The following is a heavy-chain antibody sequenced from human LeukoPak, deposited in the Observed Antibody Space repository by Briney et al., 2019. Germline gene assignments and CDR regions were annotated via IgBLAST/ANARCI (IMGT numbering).Heavy chain of an antibody. V-gene: IGHV1-24*01. CDR3: ARESRLGVTVRAFDY. CDR2: FDPEDGET. D-gene: IGHD4-17*01. CDR1: GYTLTELS. Sequence: ASVKVSCKVSGYTLTELSMHWVRQAPGKGLEWMGGFDPEDGETIYAQKFQGRVTMTTDTSTSTAYMELRSLRSDDTAVYYCARESRLGVTVRAFDYWGQGTLVAVSS. J-gene: IGHJ4*02.